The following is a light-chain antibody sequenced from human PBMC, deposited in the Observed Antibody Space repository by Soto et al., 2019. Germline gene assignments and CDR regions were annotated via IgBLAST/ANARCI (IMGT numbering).Light chain of an antibody. J-gene: IGKJ1*01. CDR1: ESVTSN. V-gene: IGKV3-15*01. CDR3: QQYNSWPPTT. CDR2: GAS. Sequence: EIVMTQSPATLSVSPGEGATLSCRATESVTSNLAWYQQKPGQAPRLLIYGASTRATGIPARFSGSGSGTEFTLTISSLHSEDFAVYYCQQYNSWPPTTFGQGTKVDIK.